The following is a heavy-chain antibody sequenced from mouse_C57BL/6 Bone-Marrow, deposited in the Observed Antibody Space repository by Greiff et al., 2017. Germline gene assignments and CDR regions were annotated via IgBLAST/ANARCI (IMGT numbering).Heavy chain of an antibody. D-gene: IGHD1-1*01. J-gene: IGHJ4*01. CDR3: ARAPYCFGSRAIDY. CDR2: ISDGGSYT. V-gene: IGHV5-4*03. Sequence: EVKVEESGGGLVKPGGSLTLTCAATGFSFSSYALSWVRQTPAKRMVWVATISDGGSYTYYPESVKSRFTITSDNSKNMLSLLMSHLKTEDTATYYCARAPYCFGSRAIDYGGQGTTVTVSS. CDR1: GFSFSSYA.